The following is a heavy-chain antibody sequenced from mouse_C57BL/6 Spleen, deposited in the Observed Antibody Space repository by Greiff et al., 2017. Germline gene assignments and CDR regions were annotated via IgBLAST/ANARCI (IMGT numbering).Heavy chain of an antibody. CDR3: ATGPQATEYAMDY. J-gene: IGHJ4*01. Sequence: VQLKQSGAELVKPGASVKLSCTASGFNIKDYYMHWVKQRTEQGLEWIGRIDPEDGETKYAPKFQGKATITADTSSNPAYLQLSSLTSEDTAVYYCATGPQATEYAMDYWGQGTSVTVSS. D-gene: IGHD3-2*02. CDR2: IDPEDGET. V-gene: IGHV14-2*01. CDR1: GFNIKDYY.